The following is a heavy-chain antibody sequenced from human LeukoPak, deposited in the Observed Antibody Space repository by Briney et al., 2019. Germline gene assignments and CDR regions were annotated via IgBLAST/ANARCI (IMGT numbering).Heavy chain of an antibody. Sequence: GASVKVSCKASGGTFSSYAISWVRQAPGQGLEWMGRIIPILGIANYAQKFQGRVTITADKSTSTAYMELSSLRSEDTAVYYCARRGNLLWFGDPIRAEYFQHWGQGTLVTVSS. V-gene: IGHV1-69*04. J-gene: IGHJ1*01. CDR2: IIPILGIA. CDR1: GGTFSSYA. D-gene: IGHD3-10*01. CDR3: ARRGNLLWFGDPIRAEYFQH.